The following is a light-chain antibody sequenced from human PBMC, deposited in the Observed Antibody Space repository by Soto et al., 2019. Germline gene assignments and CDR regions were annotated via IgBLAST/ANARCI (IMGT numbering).Light chain of an antibody. CDR1: SGDIGSYNR. J-gene: IGLJ1*01. CDR2: EVT. Sequence: LTQPGSVCGSPGQSITISSTGTSGDIGSYNRVSWYQQHPGKAPKLIIYEVTGRPSGVSNRFSGSKSGNTASLTISGLQAEDEAEYYCSSYTNINTRDRVFGTGTKVTXL. V-gene: IGLV2-14*01. CDR3: SSYTNINTRDRV.